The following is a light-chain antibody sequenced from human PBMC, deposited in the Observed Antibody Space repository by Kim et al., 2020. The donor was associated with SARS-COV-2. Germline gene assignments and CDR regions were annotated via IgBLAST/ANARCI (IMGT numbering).Light chain of an antibody. V-gene: IGLV3-1*01. CDR1: KLGDKY. J-gene: IGLJ3*02. CDR3: QAWDSSTAV. CDR2: QDS. Sequence: VSPEQTASITCSGDKLGDKYACWYQQKPGQSPVLVIYQDSKRPSGIPERFSGSNSGNTATLTISGTQAMDEADYYCQAWDSSTAVFGGGTQLTVL.